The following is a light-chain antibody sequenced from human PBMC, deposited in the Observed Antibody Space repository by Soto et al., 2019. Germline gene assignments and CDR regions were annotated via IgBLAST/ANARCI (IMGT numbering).Light chain of an antibody. Sequence: EIVMTQSPATLSVSPGERATLSCRASRSVSSNLAWYQQKPGQAPRLLIYGASTRATGIPARFSGSGSGTEFTLTISSLEPEDFAVYYCQQRSNWPPVITFGGGTKVDIK. V-gene: IGKV3-15*01. J-gene: IGKJ4*01. CDR2: GAS. CDR1: RSVSSN. CDR3: QQRSNWPPVIT.